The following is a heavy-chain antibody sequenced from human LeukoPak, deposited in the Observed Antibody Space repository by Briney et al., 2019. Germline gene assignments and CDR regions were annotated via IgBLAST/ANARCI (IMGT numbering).Heavy chain of an antibody. Sequence: GGSLRLSCVASRFSFSNYWMSWVRQAPGKGLEWVANIKQGGSQKNYVDSVKGRFTISRDNAKNSLYLQMNSLRAEDTAVYYCASDRFSSGDFWGQGTLVAVSS. J-gene: IGHJ4*02. CDR1: RFSFSNYW. D-gene: IGHD6-19*01. CDR3: ASDRFSSGDF. V-gene: IGHV3-7*01. CDR2: IKQGGSQK.